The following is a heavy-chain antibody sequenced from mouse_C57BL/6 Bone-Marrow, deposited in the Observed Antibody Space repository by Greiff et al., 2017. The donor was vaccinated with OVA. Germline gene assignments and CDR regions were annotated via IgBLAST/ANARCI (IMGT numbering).Heavy chain of an antibody. V-gene: IGHV14-4*01. CDR3: TSYGYFDY. D-gene: IGHD1-1*02. Sequence: VQLQQSGAELVRPGASVKLSCTASGFNFKDDYMHWVKQSPEQGLEWIGWIDPENGDTEYASKFQGKATTTAHTSSNTAYLQLSSLASEDTAVYYCTSYGYFDYWGQGTTLTVSS. CDR1: GFNFKDDY. J-gene: IGHJ2*01. CDR2: IDPENGDT.